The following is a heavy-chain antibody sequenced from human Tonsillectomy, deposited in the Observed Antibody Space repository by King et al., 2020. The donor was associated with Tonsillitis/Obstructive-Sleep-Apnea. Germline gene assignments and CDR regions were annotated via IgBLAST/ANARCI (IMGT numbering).Heavy chain of an antibody. J-gene: IGHJ4*02. Sequence: FTLKESGPTLVKPTQTLTLTCTFSGFSLSTSGMGVGWIRQPPGKALEWLALIYWDDDERYSPSLKGRLTINKDNSKNQVVLTMTNMDPVDTATYYCAHNRASCSSTSCYTGFDYWGQGPLVTVPS. CDR1: GFSLSTSGMG. V-gene: IGHV2-5*02. CDR2: IYWDDDE. CDR3: AHNRASCSSTSCYTGFDY. D-gene: IGHD2-2*02.